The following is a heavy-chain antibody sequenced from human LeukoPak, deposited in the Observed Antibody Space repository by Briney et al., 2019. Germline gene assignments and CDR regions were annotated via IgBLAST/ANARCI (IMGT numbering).Heavy chain of an antibody. CDR2: IYYSGST. CDR3: ARHVDYGDFPYYFDY. D-gene: IGHD4-17*01. V-gene: IGHV4-39*01. Sequence: SETLSLTCTVSGGSISSSSYYWGWIRQPPGKGLEWIGSIYYSGSTYYNPSLKSRVTISVDTSKNQFSLKLSSVTAADTAVYYCARHVDYGDFPYYFDYWGQGTLVTVSS. CDR1: GGSISSSSYY. J-gene: IGHJ4*02.